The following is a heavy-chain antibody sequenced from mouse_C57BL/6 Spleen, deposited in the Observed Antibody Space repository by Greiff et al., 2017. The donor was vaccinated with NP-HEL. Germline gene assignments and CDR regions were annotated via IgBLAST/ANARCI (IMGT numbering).Heavy chain of an antibody. V-gene: IGHV1-69*01. CDR3: ARSLLLRRYFDD. CDR1: GYTFTSYW. J-gene: IGHJ2*01. D-gene: IGHD1-1*01. Sequence: QVQLQQPGAELVMPGASVKLSCKASGYTFTSYWMHWVKQRPGQGLEWIGEIDPSDSYTNYNQKFKGKSTLTVDKSSSTAYMQLSSLTSEDSAVYYCARSLLLRRYFDDWGQGTTLTVSS. CDR2: IDPSDSYT.